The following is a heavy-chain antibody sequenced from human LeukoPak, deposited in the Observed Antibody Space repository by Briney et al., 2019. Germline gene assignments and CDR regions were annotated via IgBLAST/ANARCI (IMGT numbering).Heavy chain of an antibody. CDR2: MNPNSGNT. CDR3: ASATTVTTGWPLYYYYYYYMDV. D-gene: IGHD4-17*01. Sequence: ASVTVSFKASVYTLTSYDINWVRHAPGQGLEWMGWMNPNSGNTGYAQKFQGRVTMTRNTSISTAYMELSSLRSEDTAVYYCASATTVTTGWPLYYYYYYYMDVWGKGTTVTVSS. J-gene: IGHJ6*03. CDR1: VYTLTSYD. V-gene: IGHV1-8*01.